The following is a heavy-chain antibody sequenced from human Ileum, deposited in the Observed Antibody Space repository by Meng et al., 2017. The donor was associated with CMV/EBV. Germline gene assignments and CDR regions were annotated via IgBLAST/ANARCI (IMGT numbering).Heavy chain of an antibody. CDR3: ARGRESIAAAVPLYWYFDL. CDR1: SFSGYY. V-gene: IGHV4-34*01. CDR2: INHSGST. D-gene: IGHD6-13*01. Sequence: SFSGYYWSWIRQPPGKGLEWIGAINHSGSTNYNPSLKSRVTISVDTSKNQFSLKLSSVTAADTAVYYCARGRESIAAAVPLYWYFDLWGRGTLVTVSS. J-gene: IGHJ2*01.